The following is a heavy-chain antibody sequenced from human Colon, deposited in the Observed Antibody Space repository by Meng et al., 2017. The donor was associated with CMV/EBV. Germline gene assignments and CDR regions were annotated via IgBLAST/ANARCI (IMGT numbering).Heavy chain of an antibody. CDR3: ASARSPTHFDY. CDR1: GFTFSTYD. CDR2: IGTVGDT. J-gene: IGHJ4*02. Sequence: GESLKISCTASGFTFSTYDFHWVRQPTGKGLEWVSSIGTVGDTYSIGSVKGRFIISREDAKNSVYLQMNGLRDGDTGLYYCASARSPTHFDYWGQGALVTVSS. V-gene: IGHV3-13*01.